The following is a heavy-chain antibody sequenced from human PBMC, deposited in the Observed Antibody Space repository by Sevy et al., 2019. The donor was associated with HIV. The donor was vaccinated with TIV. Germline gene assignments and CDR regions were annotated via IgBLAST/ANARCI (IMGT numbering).Heavy chain of an antibody. CDR2: IKKDGSEK. V-gene: IGHV3-7*03. CDR3: ARDCSSTNCLWGLDV. Sequence: GGSLRLSCAASGFTFSTFWMSWVRQAPGKGLEWVANIKKDGSEKYYLDSVKGRFTISRDNAKNSLYLQMNSLRAEDTAVYYCARDCSSTNCLWGLDVWGQGTTVTVSS. J-gene: IGHJ6*02. D-gene: IGHD2-2*01. CDR1: GFTFSTFW.